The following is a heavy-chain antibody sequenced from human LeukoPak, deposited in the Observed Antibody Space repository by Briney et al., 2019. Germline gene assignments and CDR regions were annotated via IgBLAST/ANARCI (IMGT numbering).Heavy chain of an antibody. J-gene: IGHJ4*02. Sequence: ASVKVSFKASGYTFTGYYMHWVRQAPGQGLEWMGWINPNSGGTNYAQKFQGRVTMTRDTSISTAYMELSRLRSDDTAVYYCASYTYCSGGSCHEGWGQGTLVTVSS. CDR1: GYTFTGYY. CDR3: ASYTYCSGGSCHEG. CDR2: INPNSGGT. D-gene: IGHD2-15*01. V-gene: IGHV1-2*02.